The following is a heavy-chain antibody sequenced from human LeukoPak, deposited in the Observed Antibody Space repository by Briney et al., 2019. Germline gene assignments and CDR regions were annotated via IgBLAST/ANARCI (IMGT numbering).Heavy chain of an antibody. J-gene: IGHJ4*02. D-gene: IGHD3-3*01. V-gene: IGHV4-59*01. Sequence: SETLSLTCSVSGGSIRRYYWSWIRQPPGKGLEWIGYIYYSGRTNYNPSLKSRVSISVDTSKNHFSLKLSSVTAADTAVYYCARDPTYYDFWSGYYPWGYFDYWGQGTLVTVSS. CDR3: ARDPTYYDFWSGYYPWGYFDY. CDR1: GGSIRRYY. CDR2: IYYSGRT.